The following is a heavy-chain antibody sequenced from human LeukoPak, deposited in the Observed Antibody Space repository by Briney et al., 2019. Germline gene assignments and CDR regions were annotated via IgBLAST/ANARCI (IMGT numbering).Heavy chain of an antibody. CDR2: IYYSGST. CDR1: GGSISSYY. V-gene: IGHV4-59*08. Sequence: SETLSLTCTVSGGSISSYYWSWIRQPPGKGLEWIGYIYYSGSTYYNPSLKSRVTISVDTSKNQFSLKLSSVTAADTAVYYCARDSGEAFDIWGQGTMVTVSS. D-gene: IGHD2-21*01. J-gene: IGHJ3*02. CDR3: ARDSGEAFDI.